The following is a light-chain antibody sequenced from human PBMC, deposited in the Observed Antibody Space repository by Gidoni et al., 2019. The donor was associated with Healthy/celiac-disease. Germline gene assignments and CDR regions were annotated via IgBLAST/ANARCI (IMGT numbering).Light chain of an antibody. CDR3: RQYYSTPRT. CDR2: WAS. CDR1: QSVLYSSNNKNY. J-gene: IGKJ2*02. Sequence: DIVMTQSPDSLAVSLGEWATINCKSSQSVLYSSNNKNYLAWYQQKPGQPPKLLIYWASTRESGVPDRFSGSGSGTDFTLPISSLQAEDVAVYYCRQYYSTPRTFGQGTKLEIK. V-gene: IGKV4-1*01.